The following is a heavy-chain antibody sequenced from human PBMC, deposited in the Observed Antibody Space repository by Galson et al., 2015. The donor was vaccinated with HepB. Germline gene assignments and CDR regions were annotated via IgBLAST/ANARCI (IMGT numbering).Heavy chain of an antibody. CDR3: AKDSAHSSSWYVLVAYYGMDV. Sequence: SLRLSCAASGFTFSSYAMSWVRQAPGKGLEWVSAISGSGGSTYYADSVKGRFTISRDNSKNTLYLQMNSLRAEDTAVYYCAKDSAHSSSWYVLVAYYGMDVWGQGTTVTVSS. D-gene: IGHD6-13*01. CDR1: GFTFSSYA. V-gene: IGHV3-23*01. J-gene: IGHJ6*02. CDR2: ISGSGGST.